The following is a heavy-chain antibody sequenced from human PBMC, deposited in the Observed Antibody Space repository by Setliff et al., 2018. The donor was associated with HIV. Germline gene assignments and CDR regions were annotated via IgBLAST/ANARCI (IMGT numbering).Heavy chain of an antibody. CDR3: AKVDNGHCTSASCRDFDY. V-gene: IGHV3-23*01. Sequence: LRLSCAASEFTLSGYSMSWVRQVPGKGLGWVSAIDPSGSRIFYSDSVKGRFTISRDNSKNTLYLQMNSLTAEDTAVYYCAKVDNGHCTSASCRDFDYWGQGTLVTVSS. CDR2: IDPSGSRI. CDR1: EFTLSGYS. J-gene: IGHJ4*02. D-gene: IGHD2-2*03.